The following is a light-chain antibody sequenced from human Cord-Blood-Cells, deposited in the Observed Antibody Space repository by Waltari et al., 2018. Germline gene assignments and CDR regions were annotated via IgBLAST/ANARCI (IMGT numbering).Light chain of an antibody. CDR2: RNN. J-gene: IGLJ3*02. V-gene: IGLV1-47*01. Sequence: QSVLTQPPSASGTPGQRVTISCSGSSPNPGSNYLYRYQQPPGTAPKLLIYRNNQWPSGVPDRFSGSKSGTSASLAISGLRSEDEADYYCAAWDDSLSGWVFGGGTKLTVL. CDR1: SPNPGSNY. CDR3: AAWDDSLSGWV.